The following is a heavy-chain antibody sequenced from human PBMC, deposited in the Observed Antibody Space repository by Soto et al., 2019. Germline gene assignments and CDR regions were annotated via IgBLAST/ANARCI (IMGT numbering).Heavy chain of an antibody. J-gene: IGHJ3*02. D-gene: IGHD3-9*01. CDR3: AREKGGYYDILTGYLDDAFDI. CDR2: ISSSSSYI. Sequence: PGGSLTLSCAASGFPFSSYSMNWVLQAPGKGLEWVSSISSSSSYIYYADSVKGRFTISRDNAKNSLYLQMNSLRAEDTAVYYCAREKGGYYDILTGYLDDAFDIWGQGTMVTVSS. V-gene: IGHV3-21*01. CDR1: GFPFSSYS.